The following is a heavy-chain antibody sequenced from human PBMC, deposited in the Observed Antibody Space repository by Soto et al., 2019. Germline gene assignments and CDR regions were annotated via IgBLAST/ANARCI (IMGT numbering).Heavy chain of an antibody. CDR2: IFYSGNT. V-gene: IGHV4-31*03. Sequence: SETLSLTCTVSGGSINSSPYYWSWIRQHPGKGLEWIGYIFYSGNTYFNPSLRSRVTMSLDTSENQFSLKLGSVTAADTAVYYCARGRDFDSWGAVSFNWFDPWGQGTLVTVSS. J-gene: IGHJ5*02. D-gene: IGHD3-9*01. CDR3: ARGRDFDSWGAVSFNWFDP. CDR1: GGSINSSPYY.